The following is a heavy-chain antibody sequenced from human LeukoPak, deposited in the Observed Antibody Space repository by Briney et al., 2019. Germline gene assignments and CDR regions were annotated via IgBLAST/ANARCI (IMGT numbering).Heavy chain of an antibody. V-gene: IGHV3-7*01. CDR2: IKQDGGEE. CDR3: ARLGGSYYTY. D-gene: IGHD1-26*01. J-gene: IGHJ4*02. CDR1: GFAFSSHW. Sequence: GGSLRLSCVASGFAFSSHWMTWVRQAPGKGLEWVANIKQDGGEEYYVDSVKGRFTISRDNAKNSLFLQMNSLRVEDTAVYYCARLGGSYYTYWGQGTLVTVSS.